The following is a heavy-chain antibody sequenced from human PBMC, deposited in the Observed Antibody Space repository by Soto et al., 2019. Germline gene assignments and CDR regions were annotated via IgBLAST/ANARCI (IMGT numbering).Heavy chain of an antibody. CDR1: GFSLSTTAVG. CDR3: AHGISIVRGVVVFDY. CDR2: IYWDDDK. V-gene: IGHV2-5*02. D-gene: IGHD3-10*01. J-gene: IGHJ4*02. Sequence: SGPTLVNPTQTLTLTCSFSGFSLSTTAVGVGWIRQPPGKALEWLALIYWDDDKRYSPSLKSRLTITKDTSKNQVVLTMTNMDPVDTATYYCAHGISIVRGVVVFDYWGQGTLVTVSS.